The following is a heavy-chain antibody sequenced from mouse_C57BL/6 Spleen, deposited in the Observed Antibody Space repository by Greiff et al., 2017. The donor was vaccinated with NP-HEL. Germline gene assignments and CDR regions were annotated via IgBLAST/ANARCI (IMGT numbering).Heavy chain of an antibody. CDR1: GYTFTSYW. D-gene: IGHD1-1*01. V-gene: IGHV1-7*01. J-gene: IGHJ4*01. Sequence: VQLQQSGAELAKPGASVKLSCKASGYTFTSYWMHWVKQRPGQGLEWIGYINPSSGYTNYNQKFKDKATLTADTSSSTAYMQLSSLTYEDSAVYYCAFAYYGSSYPYYAMDYWGQGTSVTVAS. CDR2: INPSSGYT. CDR3: AFAYYGSSYPYYAMDY.